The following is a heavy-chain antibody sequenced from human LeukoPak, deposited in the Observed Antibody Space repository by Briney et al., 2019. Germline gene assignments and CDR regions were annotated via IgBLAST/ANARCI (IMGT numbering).Heavy chain of an antibody. Sequence: GGSLRLSCSASGFAFSVYAMSWLRHPPGKGLERVSTINANSGTTSYAASVRGRFTISRDNSKNTLYLQLNTLRADDTATYYCAKPISGGLAVTADWFHPWGQGTLVVVSS. D-gene: IGHD6-19*01. V-gene: IGHV3-23*01. CDR3: AKPISGGLAVTADWFHP. CDR1: GFAFSVYA. J-gene: IGHJ5*01. CDR2: INANSGTT.